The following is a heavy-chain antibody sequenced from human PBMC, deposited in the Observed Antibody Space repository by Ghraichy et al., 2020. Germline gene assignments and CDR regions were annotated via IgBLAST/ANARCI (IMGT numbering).Heavy chain of an antibody. CDR3: AKDQSGYWTSYYYMDV. Sequence: GGSLRLSCAASGFTFSSYGMHWVRQAPGKGLEWVAVISYDGSNKYYADSVKGRFTISRDNSKNTLYLQMNSLRAEDTAVYYCAKDQSGYWTSYYYMDVWGKGTTVTVSS. CDR1: GFTFSSYG. CDR2: ISYDGSNK. D-gene: IGHD5-12*01. J-gene: IGHJ6*03. V-gene: IGHV3-30*18.